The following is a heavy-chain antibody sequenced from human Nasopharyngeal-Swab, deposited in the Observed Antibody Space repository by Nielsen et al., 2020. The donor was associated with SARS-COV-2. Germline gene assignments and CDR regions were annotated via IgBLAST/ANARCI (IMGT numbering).Heavy chain of an antibody. CDR1: GYAFPRFG. J-gene: IGHJ5*02. V-gene: IGHV1-18*01. Sequence: ASVNVSCKASGYAFPRFGINWVRQAPGQGLEWMGWISGYNDKSAYAQKFQGRVTMTIETSTSTTYMELRNLRSDDTAVYYCARGVGFLEWSADNWLDPWGQGTPVTVSS. D-gene: IGHD3-3*01. CDR3: ARGVGFLEWSADNWLDP. CDR2: ISGYNDKS.